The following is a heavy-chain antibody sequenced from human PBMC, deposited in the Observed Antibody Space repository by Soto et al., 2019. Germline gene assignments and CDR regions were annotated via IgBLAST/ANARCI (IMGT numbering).Heavy chain of an antibody. CDR3: AREGALLFGGNSDYYSTMDV. D-gene: IGHD2-21*02. V-gene: IGHV1-8*01. CDR2: MHANTGNR. CDR1: GYTFTNLD. J-gene: IGHJ6*02. Sequence: APVKGSCKNSGYTFTNLDFSWVRQDTGQRLEWPGWMHANTGNRGYSQKFQGRVSLTRDTSVSTAYMELSSLTSEDTAFYYCAREGALLFGGNSDYYSTMDVWGQGTTVTVSS.